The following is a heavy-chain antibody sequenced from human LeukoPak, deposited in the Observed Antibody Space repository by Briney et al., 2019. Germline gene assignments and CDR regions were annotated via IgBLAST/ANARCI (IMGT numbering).Heavy chain of an antibody. J-gene: IGHJ4*02. CDR1: GFTLSSYG. CDR3: AKDEAPDYGDSLDYFDY. D-gene: IGHD4-17*01. V-gene: IGHV3-30*02. CDR2: IRYDGSNK. Sequence: PGGSLRLSCAASGFTLSSYGMHWVRQAPGKGLELVAFIRYDGSNKYYADSVKGRFTISRDNSKNTLYLQMNSLRAEDTAVYYCAKDEAPDYGDSLDYFDYWGQGTLVTVSS.